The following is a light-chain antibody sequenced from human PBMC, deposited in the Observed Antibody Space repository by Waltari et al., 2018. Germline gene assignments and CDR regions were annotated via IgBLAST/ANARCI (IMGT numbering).Light chain of an antibody. Sequence: EIVFTQSPGTLSLSPGERATLSCRASQSVSSSYLAWYQQKPGQAPRLLIYGASSRATGIPDRFSGSGSGTDFTRTISRLEPEDFAVYYCQQYGSSKTFGQGTKVEIK. CDR1: QSVSSSY. V-gene: IGKV3-20*01. CDR3: QQYGSSKT. J-gene: IGKJ1*01. CDR2: GAS.